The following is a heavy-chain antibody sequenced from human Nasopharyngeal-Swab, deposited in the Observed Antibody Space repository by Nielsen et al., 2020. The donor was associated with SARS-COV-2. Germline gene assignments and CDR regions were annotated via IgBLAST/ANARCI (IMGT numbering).Heavy chain of an antibody. Sequence: GESLKISCKGSGHSFSNYWIAWVRQMPGKGLEWMGIIYPGDSDTRYSPSIQVQVTISADKSISTAYLQWSSLKASDTAIYYCARQRTTLTLGRAFDLWGQGTMVTVSS. J-gene: IGHJ3*01. D-gene: IGHD4-17*01. CDR1: GHSFSNYW. CDR2: IYPGDSDT. V-gene: IGHV5-51*01. CDR3: ARQRTTLTLGRAFDL.